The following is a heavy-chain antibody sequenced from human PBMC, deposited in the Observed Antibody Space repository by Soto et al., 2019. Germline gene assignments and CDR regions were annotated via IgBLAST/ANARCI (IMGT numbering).Heavy chain of an antibody. CDR2: ISYDGSNK. V-gene: IGHV3-30-3*01. J-gene: IGHJ4*02. D-gene: IGHD6-13*01. CDR3: ARDIGKGKQLANYFDH. CDR1: GFTFSSYA. Sequence: QVQMVECGGGVVQPGRSLRLSFAASGFTFSSYAMHWVSQAPGKGMEWVAVISYDGSNKYYADSVKGRFTISRDNSKNTLYLQMNCLRVEHTAVYYCARDIGKGKQLANYFDHWGQGTLVTVSS.